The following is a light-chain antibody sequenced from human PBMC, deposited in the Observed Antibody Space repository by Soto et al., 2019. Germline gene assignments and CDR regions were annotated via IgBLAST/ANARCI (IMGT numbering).Light chain of an antibody. CDR1: QSVSSN. CDR3: LLDFRYFWA. CDR2: DAS. Sequence: EIVMTQSPATLSVSTGERATLSCRASQSVSSNLAWYQQKPGQAPRLLMYDASTRATGVTARFRGGGSGTEFTLTISSLQSEDFATYYCLLDFRYFWAFGQGTKVDI. V-gene: IGKV3-15*01. J-gene: IGKJ1*01.